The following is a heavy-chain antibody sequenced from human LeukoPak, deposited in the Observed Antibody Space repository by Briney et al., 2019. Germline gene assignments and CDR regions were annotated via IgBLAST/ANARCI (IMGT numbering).Heavy chain of an antibody. Sequence: PSETLSLTCTVSGGSISSYYWSWIRQPPGKGLEWIGYIYYSGSTNYNPSLKSRVTISVDSSKSQFSLNLRSVTAADTAVYYCARFEGRYSSSCFWCFDYWGLGTLLTVSS. CDR2: IYYSGST. CDR1: GGSISSYY. CDR3: ARFEGRYSSSCFWCFDY. V-gene: IGHV4-59*01. D-gene: IGHD2-2*01. J-gene: IGHJ4*02.